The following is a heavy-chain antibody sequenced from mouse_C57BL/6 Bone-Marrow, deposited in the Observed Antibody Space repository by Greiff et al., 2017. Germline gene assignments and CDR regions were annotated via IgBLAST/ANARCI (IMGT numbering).Heavy chain of an antibody. CDR1: GFTFTDYW. J-gene: IGHJ3*01. Sequence: VQLQQPGTELVKPGASVKLSCKASGFTFTDYWMHWVKQGPEQGLEWIGYINPSNGGTYYDEKVKSKVTLSIDNASSTLYMQITSLTSEDSAVYYCASLAYYSNTRFAYWGQGTLVTVSA. D-gene: IGHD2-5*01. V-gene: IGHV1-53*01. CDR2: INPSNGGT. CDR3: ASLAYYSNTRFAY.